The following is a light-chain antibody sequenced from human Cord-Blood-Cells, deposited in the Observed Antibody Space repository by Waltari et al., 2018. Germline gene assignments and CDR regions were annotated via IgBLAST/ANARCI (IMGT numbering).Light chain of an antibody. CDR1: QSVSSY. J-gene: IGKJ3*01. V-gene: IGKV3-11*01. Sequence: DIVLTQSPATLSLSPGERATLSCRASQSVSSYLAWYQQKPGQAPRLLIYDASNRATGIQARFSGSGSGTDFTLTISSLEPEDFAVYYCQQRSNWITFGPGTKVDIK. CDR2: DAS. CDR3: QQRSNWIT.